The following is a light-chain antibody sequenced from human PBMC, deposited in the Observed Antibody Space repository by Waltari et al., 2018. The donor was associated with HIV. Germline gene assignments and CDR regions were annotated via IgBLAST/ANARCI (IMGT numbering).Light chain of an antibody. CDR2: DVS. J-gene: IGLJ3*02. CDR3: CSYTGSYTWV. CDR1: STYVGGYNF. V-gene: IGLV2-11*01. Sequence: QSALPQPRSVSGSPGQSVTISCTGTSTYVGGYNFFSWYHQHPGKAPKLVIYDVSKWPSGVPDRFSGSKSGNTASLTISGLQAEDEADYYCCSYTGSYTWVFGGGTELTVL.